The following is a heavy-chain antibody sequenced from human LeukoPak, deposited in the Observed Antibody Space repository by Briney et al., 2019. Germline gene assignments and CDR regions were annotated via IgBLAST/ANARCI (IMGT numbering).Heavy chain of an antibody. CDR2: IYSGGST. CDR1: GFTVSSNY. V-gene: IGHV3-53*01. CDR3: ATGGSYLSAFDI. Sequence: GGSLRLSCAASGFTVSSNYMSWVRQAPGKGLEWVSIIYSGGSTFYADSVKGRFTISRDNSKNTLYLQVNSLRAEDTAVYYCATGGSYLSAFDIWGQGTMVTVSS. J-gene: IGHJ3*02. D-gene: IGHD1-26*01.